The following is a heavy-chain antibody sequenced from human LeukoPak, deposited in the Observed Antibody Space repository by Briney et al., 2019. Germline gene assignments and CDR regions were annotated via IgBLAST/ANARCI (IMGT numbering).Heavy chain of an antibody. CDR1: GYSISSGYY. J-gene: IGHJ4*02. D-gene: IGHD3-16*01. Sequence: SETLSLTRTVSGYSISSGYYWGWIRQPPGKGLEWIGSIDHSGSIYSNPSLKSRVTISVDTSKNQFSLKLSSVTAADTGVYYCARLWGTTFDYWGQGRLVTVSS. CDR2: IDHSGSI. CDR3: ARLWGTTFDY. V-gene: IGHV4-38-2*02.